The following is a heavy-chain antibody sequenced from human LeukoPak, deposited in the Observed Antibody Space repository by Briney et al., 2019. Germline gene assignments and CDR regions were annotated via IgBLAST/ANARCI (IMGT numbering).Heavy chain of an antibody. J-gene: IGHJ4*02. Sequence: RTSETLSLTCTVSGVSISSSNSYWGWIRQPPGKGLEWIGNIYHSGITYYTPSLKSRVTISVDTSKNQFYLNLSSVTAADTAVYYCARAVGAFDWLPLFDFWGQGALVTVSS. D-gene: IGHD3-9*01. CDR1: GVSISSSNSY. V-gene: IGHV4-39*07. CDR2: IYHSGIT. CDR3: ARAVGAFDWLPLFDF.